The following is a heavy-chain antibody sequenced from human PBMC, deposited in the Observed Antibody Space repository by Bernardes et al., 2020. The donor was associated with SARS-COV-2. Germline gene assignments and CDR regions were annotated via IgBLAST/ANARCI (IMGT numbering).Heavy chain of an antibody. Sequence: GGSLRLSCVASGFTFSSYGMYWVRQAPGKGLEWVALIWYHGINKYHADSVKGRFTISRDHSNSTLYLQMNSLRAEDTAVYYCARAGTPNLGATSYYYGMDVWGQGTTVTVSS. CDR3: ARAGTPNLGATSYYYGMDV. V-gene: IGHV3-33*07. J-gene: IGHJ6*02. CDR2: IWYHGINK. D-gene: IGHD1-26*01. CDR1: GFTFSSYG.